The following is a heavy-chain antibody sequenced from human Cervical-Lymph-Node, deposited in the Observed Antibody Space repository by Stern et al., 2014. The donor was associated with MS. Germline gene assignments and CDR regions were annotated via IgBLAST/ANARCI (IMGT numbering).Heavy chain of an antibody. CDR3: TKGANDAFDI. D-gene: IGHD4/OR15-4a*01. J-gene: IGHJ3*02. CDR1: GFTFDDYV. Sequence: VQLVQSGGGLVQPGRSLRLFCAASGFTFDDYVMHWVRQTPDKGLEWVSGISWNRVSIGYADSVKGRFTISRDNAKNSLYLQMNSLRPEDTALYYCTKGANDAFDIWGQGTKVTVSS. V-gene: IGHV3-9*01. CDR2: ISWNRVSI.